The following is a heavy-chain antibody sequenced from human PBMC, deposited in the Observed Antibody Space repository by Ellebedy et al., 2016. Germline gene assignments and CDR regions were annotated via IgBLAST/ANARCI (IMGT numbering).Heavy chain of an antibody. Sequence: GGSLRLXCAASGFTFSSYGMHWVRQAPGKGLEWVAVISYDGSNKYYADSVKGRFTISRDNSKNTLYLQMNSLRAEDTAVYYCASRDFDYWGQGTLVTVSS. CDR2: ISYDGSNK. CDR1: GFTFSSYG. CDR3: ASRDFDY. V-gene: IGHV3-30*03. J-gene: IGHJ4*02.